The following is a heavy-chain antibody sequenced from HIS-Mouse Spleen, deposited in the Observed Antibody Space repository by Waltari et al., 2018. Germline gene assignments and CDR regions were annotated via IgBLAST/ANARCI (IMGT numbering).Heavy chain of an antibody. CDR2: IYYSGST. J-gene: IGHJ2*01. CDR3: AREIPYSSSWYDWYFDL. V-gene: IGHV4-39*07. CDR1: GGSISSSSYY. D-gene: IGHD6-13*01. Sequence: QLQLQESGPGLVKPSETLSLTCTVSGGSISSSSYYWGWIRQPPGKGLEWIGSIYYSGSTYDNPSLKSRVTRSVETSKNQCSLKLSSVTAADTAVYYCAREIPYSSSWYDWYFDLWGRGTLVTVSS.